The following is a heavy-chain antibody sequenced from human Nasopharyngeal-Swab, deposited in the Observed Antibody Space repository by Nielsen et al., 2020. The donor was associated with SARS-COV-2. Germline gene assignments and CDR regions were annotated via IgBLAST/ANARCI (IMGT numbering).Heavy chain of an antibody. CDR1: GFTFSDYY. J-gene: IGHJ4*02. CDR2: ISSSSSYT. Sequence: GESLKISCAASGFTFSDYYMSWIRQAPGKGLEWVSYISSSSSYTNYADSVKGRFTISRDNAKNSLYLQMNSLRAEDTAVYYCARVYDFWSGYDYWGQGTLVTVSS. D-gene: IGHD3-3*01. CDR3: ARVYDFWSGYDY. V-gene: IGHV3-11*06.